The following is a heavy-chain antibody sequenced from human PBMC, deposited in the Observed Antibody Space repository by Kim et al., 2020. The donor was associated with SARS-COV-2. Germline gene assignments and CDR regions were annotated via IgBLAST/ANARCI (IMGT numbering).Heavy chain of an antibody. V-gene: IGHV3-33*08. D-gene: IGHD3-10*01. Sequence: GGSLRLSCAASGFTFSTYGMHWVRQAPGKGLEWVAVIWYDGSNKYYADSVKGRFTISRENSKNTLYLQMNSLRAEDTAVYYCARGNMVRGVTLDYWGQGTLVTVSS. CDR2: IWYDGSNK. CDR1: GFTFSTYG. J-gene: IGHJ4*02. CDR3: ARGNMVRGVTLDY.